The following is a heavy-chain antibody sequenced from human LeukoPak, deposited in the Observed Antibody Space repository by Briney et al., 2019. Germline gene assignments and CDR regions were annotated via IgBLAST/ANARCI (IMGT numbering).Heavy chain of an antibody. CDR2: IYSGGST. CDR3: ARFKRSGWYYFDY. J-gene: IGHJ4*02. CDR1: GFTVSSNY. D-gene: IGHD6-19*01. V-gene: IGHV3-53*01. Sequence: PGGSLRLSCAASGFTVSSNYMSWVRQAPGKGLEWVSVIYSGGSTYYADSVKGRFTISRDNSKNTLYLQMNSLRAEDTAVYYCARFKRSGWYYFDYWGQGTLVTVSS.